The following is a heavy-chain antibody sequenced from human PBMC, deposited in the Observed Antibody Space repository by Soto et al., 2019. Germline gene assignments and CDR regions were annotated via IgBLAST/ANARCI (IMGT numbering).Heavy chain of an antibody. CDR3: AREGERVVVVPAVMRDEPLDV. V-gene: IGHV1-69*02. CDR1: RGRFSSYT. CDR2: IFPLLGVA. D-gene: IGHD2-2*01. Sequence: QVQLVQSGAEVKKPGSSVKVSCEVSRGRFSSYTISWVRQAPGQGLEWMGRIFPLLGVADFARRFQGRLTITAATATSTTYKELISLSAEDRAVYYRAREGERVVVVPAVMRDEPLDVWGQGAMGTVSS. J-gene: IGHJ3*01.